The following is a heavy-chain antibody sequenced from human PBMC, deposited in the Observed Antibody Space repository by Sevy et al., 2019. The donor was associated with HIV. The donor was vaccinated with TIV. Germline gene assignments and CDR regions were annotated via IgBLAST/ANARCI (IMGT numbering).Heavy chain of an antibody. J-gene: IGHJ4*02. CDR3: ARGQWLTFDY. CDR1: GDSVSSNSAA. Sequence: SETLSLTCAISGDSVSSNSAAWNWTRQSPSRGLEWLGRTYYRSKWYNDDAVSVKSRITINPDTSKNQFSLQLNSVTPEDTAVYYCARGQWLTFDYWGQGTLVTVSS. D-gene: IGHD6-19*01. CDR2: TYYRSKWYN. V-gene: IGHV6-1*01.